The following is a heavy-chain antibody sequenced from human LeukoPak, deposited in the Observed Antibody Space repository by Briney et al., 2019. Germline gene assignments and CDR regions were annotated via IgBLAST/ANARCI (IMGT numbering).Heavy chain of an antibody. J-gene: IGHJ4*02. CDR3: ARQGYCSSTNCYVDY. CDR2: IYYSGTT. D-gene: IGHD2-2*01. V-gene: IGHV4-39*01. Sequence: SETLSLTCTVSGDSISSSSYYWGRIRQPPGKGLEWIGSIYYSGTTYYNPSLKSRVTIFVDTSKNQFSLKLTSVTAADTAVYYCARQGYCSSTNCYVDYWGQGTLVTVSS. CDR1: GDSISSSSYY.